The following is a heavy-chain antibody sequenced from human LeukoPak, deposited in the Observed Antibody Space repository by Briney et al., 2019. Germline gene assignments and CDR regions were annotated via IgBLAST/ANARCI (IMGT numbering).Heavy chain of an antibody. CDR3: VSPRGFSYGYFDY. V-gene: IGHV4-39*01. Sequence: SETRSLTCTVSGGSISSSSAYWGWIRQPPGKGLEWIGSIYYSKNTYYNPSLKSRVTISADTSKNQFSLTLGSVSATDTAVYYCVSPRGFSYGYFDYWGQGTLVTVSS. D-gene: IGHD5-18*01. CDR1: GGSISSSSAY. J-gene: IGHJ4*02. CDR2: IYYSKNT.